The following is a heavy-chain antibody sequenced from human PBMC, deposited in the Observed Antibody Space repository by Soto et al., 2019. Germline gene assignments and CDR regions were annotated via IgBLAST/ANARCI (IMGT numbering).Heavy chain of an antibody. CDR1: GGSISSYY. V-gene: IGHV4-59*01. CDR3: ARVTTSGTYYYYGMDV. CDR2: IYYSGST. D-gene: IGHD1-1*01. Sequence: PSETLSLTCTVSGGSISSYYWSWIRQPPGKGLEWIGYIYYSGSTNYNPSLKSRVTISVDTSKNQFSLKLSSVTAADTAVYYCARVTTSGTYYYYGMDVWGQGTTVTVSS. J-gene: IGHJ6*02.